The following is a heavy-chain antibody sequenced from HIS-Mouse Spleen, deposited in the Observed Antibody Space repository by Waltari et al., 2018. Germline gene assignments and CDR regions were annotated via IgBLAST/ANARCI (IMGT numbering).Heavy chain of an antibody. CDR3: ARIAEGYSSGWYAFDY. CDR2: IDWDDDK. CDR1: GFSLSTSGMC. Sequence: QVTLRESGPALVKPTQTLTLTCTSSGFSLSTSGMCVSLIRQPPGKALEWLARIDWDDDKYYSTSLKTRLTISKDTSKNQVVLTMTNMDPVDTATYYCARIAEGYSSGWYAFDYWGQGTLVTVSS. D-gene: IGHD6-19*01. V-gene: IGHV2-70*15. J-gene: IGHJ4*02.